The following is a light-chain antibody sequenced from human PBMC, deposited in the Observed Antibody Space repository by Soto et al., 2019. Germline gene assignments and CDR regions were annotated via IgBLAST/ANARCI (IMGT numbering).Light chain of an antibody. J-gene: IGKJ3*01. Sequence: DIQMTQSPSSLSASVGDRVTITCRASQGIGNYLAWYQEKPGRVPKLLIYAASTLQSGVPSRFSGSGSGTYFTLTISSLQPEDVATYYCQKYNSPPLTFGPGTNVHL. CDR1: QGIGNY. CDR3: QKYNSPPLT. V-gene: IGKV1-27*01. CDR2: AAS.